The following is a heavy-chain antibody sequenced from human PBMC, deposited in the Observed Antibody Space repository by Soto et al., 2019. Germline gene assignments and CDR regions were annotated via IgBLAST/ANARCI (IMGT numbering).Heavy chain of an antibody. J-gene: IGHJ4*02. CDR1: GGSVSSGSYY. Sequence: LSLTCTVSGGSVSSGSYYWSWIRQPPGKGLEWIGYIYYSGSTNYNPSLKSRVTISVDTSKNQFSLKLSSVTAADTAVYYCAREGDHDYFDYWGQGTLVTVSS. V-gene: IGHV4-61*01. D-gene: IGHD3-10*01. CDR3: AREGDHDYFDY. CDR2: IYYSGST.